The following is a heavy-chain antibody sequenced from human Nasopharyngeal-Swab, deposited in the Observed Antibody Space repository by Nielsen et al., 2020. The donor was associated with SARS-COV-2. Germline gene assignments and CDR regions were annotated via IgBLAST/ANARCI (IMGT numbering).Heavy chain of an antibody. Sequence: GGSLRLSCAAPGFTFSSYWIHWVRQAPGKGLVWVSRLYTDGITANYADSVKGRFTISRDNANNTVYLQMNSLRAEDTAVYYCTRGCGGDCHGIDYWGRGTLVTVSS. J-gene: IGHJ4*02. V-gene: IGHV3-74*01. CDR3: TRGCGGDCHGIDY. D-gene: IGHD2-21*02. CDR1: GFTFSSYW. CDR2: LYTDGITA.